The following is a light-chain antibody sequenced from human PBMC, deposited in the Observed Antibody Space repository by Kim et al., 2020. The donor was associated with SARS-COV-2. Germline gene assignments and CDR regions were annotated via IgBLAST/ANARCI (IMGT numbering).Light chain of an antibody. J-gene: IGKJ1*01. V-gene: IGKV3-20*01. Sequence: EIVLTQSPGTLSLSPGERATLPCRASQSVSSSDLAWYQQKPGQAPRLLIYGASSRATGIPDRFSGSGSGTDFTLTISRLEPEDFAVYYCQQYGRSPRTFGQGTKVDIK. CDR2: GAS. CDR1: QSVSSSD. CDR3: QQYGRSPRT.